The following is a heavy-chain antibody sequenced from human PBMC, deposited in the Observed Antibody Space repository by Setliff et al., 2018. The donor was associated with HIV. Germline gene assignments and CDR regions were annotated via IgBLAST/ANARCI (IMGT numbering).Heavy chain of an antibody. J-gene: IGHJ6*03. CDR1: GYTFNNYG. CDR3: ASCGSDYYMDV. CDR2: ISAYNGNT. Sequence: ASVKVSCKASGYTFNNYGINWVRQAPGQGLEWMGWISAYNGNTKYAQKFQGRVTMTADTSTNTVHMELRSLRSDDTAVYYCASCGSDYYMDVWGRGTTVTVSS. V-gene: IGHV1-18*01. D-gene: IGHD5-12*01.